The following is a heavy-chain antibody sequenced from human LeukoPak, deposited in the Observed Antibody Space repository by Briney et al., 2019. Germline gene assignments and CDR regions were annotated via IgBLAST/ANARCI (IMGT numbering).Heavy chain of an antibody. D-gene: IGHD2-2*01. CDR1: GGSISSYY. Sequence: SETLSLTCTVSGGSISSYYWSWIRQPPGKGLEWIGYIYYSGSTNNNPSLKSRVTMSVDTSKNQFSLKLSSVTTADTAVYYCARVSCSSTSCPRRDALDVWGQGTMVTVSS. CDR2: IYYSGST. CDR3: ARVSCSSTSCPRRDALDV. J-gene: IGHJ3*01. V-gene: IGHV4-59*01.